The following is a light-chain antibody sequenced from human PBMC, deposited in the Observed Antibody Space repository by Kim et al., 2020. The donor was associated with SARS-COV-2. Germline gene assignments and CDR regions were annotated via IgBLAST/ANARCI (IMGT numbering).Light chain of an antibody. V-gene: IGKV1-5*01. CDR3: QQYDTSSRA. CDR1: QSISTW. CDR2: DAS. Sequence: GDRVSITCRASQSISTWVAWYQQKPGKAPKLLIYDASTLQRGVSSRVSGSGSGTEFTLTISSLQPDDVATYFCQQYDTSSRAFGQGTKV. J-gene: IGKJ1*01.